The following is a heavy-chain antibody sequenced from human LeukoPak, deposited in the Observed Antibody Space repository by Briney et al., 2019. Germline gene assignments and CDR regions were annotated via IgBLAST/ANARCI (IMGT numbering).Heavy chain of an antibody. Sequence: GRSLRLSCAASGFTFSTYAIHWVRQAPGKGLQWVAVISFDGGNKYYADSVKGRFTISRGNSKNTLYLQMNSLRPEDTAVYHCARDANSDHWFDPWGQGTLVTVSS. J-gene: IGHJ5*02. CDR2: ISFDGGNK. D-gene: IGHD4/OR15-4a*01. V-gene: IGHV3-30-3*01. CDR1: GFTFSTYA. CDR3: ARDANSDHWFDP.